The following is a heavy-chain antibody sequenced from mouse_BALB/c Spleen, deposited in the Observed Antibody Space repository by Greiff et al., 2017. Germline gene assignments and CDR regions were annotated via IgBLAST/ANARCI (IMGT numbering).Heavy chain of an antibody. Sequence: EVQLVESGGGLVQPGGSLKLSCAASGFTFSSYTMSWVRQTPEKRLEWVAYISNGGGSTYYPDTVKGRFTISRDNAKNTLYLQMSSLKSEDTAMYYCARHETTVVEGYAMDYWGQGTSVTVSS. D-gene: IGHD1-1*01. CDR1: GFTFSSYT. CDR3: ARHETTVVEGYAMDY. J-gene: IGHJ4*01. V-gene: IGHV5-12-2*01. CDR2: ISNGGGST.